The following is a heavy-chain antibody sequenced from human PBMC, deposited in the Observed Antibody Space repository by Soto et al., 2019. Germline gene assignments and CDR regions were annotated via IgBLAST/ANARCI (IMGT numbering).Heavy chain of an antibody. CDR1: GYTFTSYG. D-gene: IGHD3-9*01. CDR2: ISAYNGNT. J-gene: IGHJ6*02. Sequence: VASVKVSCKASGYTFTSYGISWVRQAPGQGLEWMGWISAYNGNTNYAQKLQGRVTMTTDTSTSTAYMELRSLRSDDTAVYYCARDDYDILTGYYLYGMDVWGQGTTVTVSS. CDR3: ARDDYDILTGYYLYGMDV. V-gene: IGHV1-18*04.